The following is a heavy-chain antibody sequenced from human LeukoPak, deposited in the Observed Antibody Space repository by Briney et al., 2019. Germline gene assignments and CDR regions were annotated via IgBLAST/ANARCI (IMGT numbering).Heavy chain of an antibody. Sequence: ASVKVSCKASGYTFTGYYMHWVRQAPGQGLEWMGWINPNSGGTNYAQKFQGRVTMTRDTSISTAYMELSRLRSDDTAVYYCARDLEWLYPGGAFDIWGQGTMVTVSS. CDR3: ARDLEWLYPGGAFDI. D-gene: IGHD3-3*01. CDR1: GYTFTGYY. J-gene: IGHJ3*02. CDR2: INPNSGGT. V-gene: IGHV1-2*02.